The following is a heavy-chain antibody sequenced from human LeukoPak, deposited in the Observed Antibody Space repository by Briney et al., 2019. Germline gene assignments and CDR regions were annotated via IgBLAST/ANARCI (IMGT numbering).Heavy chain of an antibody. CDR3: ARGQGVGLPAAILGWFDP. CDR2: IYYSGST. J-gene: IGHJ5*02. CDR1: GGSISSYY. D-gene: IGHD2-2*02. Sequence: SETLSLTCTVSGGSISSYYWSWIRQPPGKGLEWIGYIYYSGSTNYNPSLKSRVTISVDTSKNQFSLKLSSVTAADTAVYYCARGQGVGLPAAILGWFDPWGQGTLVTVSS. V-gene: IGHV4-59*08.